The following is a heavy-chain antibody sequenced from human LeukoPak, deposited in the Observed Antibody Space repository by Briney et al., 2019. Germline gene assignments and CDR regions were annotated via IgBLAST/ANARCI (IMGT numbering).Heavy chain of an antibody. CDR1: GGSFSGYY. Sequence: KPSETLSLTCAVYGGSFSGYYWSWIRQPPGKGLEWIGEINHSGSSNYNTSLKSRVTISVDTSKNQFSLKLSSVTAADTAVYYCARGPSDYGDYLFDYWGQGTLVTVSS. CDR2: INHSGSS. V-gene: IGHV4-34*01. CDR3: ARGPSDYGDYLFDY. D-gene: IGHD4-17*01. J-gene: IGHJ4*02.